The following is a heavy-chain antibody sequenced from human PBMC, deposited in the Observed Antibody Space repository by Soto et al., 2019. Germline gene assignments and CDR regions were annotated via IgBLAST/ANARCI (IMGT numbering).Heavy chain of an antibody. CDR2: IKRDGSEK. V-gene: IGHV3-7*03. Sequence: GGSLRLSCAASGFTFGSNWMSWVRQAPGKGLEWVANIKRDGSEKYYVDSVKGRFTISRDNAKNTLYLQMNSLRADDTAVYHCASLEWETSGYADYWGQRTQVTVSS. CDR3: ASLEWETSGYADY. J-gene: IGHJ4*02. D-gene: IGHD5-12*01. CDR1: GFTFGSNW.